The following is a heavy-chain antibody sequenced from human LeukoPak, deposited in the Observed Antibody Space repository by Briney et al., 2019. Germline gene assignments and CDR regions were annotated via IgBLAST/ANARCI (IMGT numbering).Heavy chain of an antibody. Sequence: ASVKVSFKASGYTFTGYYMHWVRQAPGQGLEWMGWINPNSGGTNYAQKFQGRVTMTRDTSISTAYMELSRLRSDDTAVYYCARGGALYGDYVWGHYFDYWGQGTLVTVSS. J-gene: IGHJ4*02. D-gene: IGHD4-17*01. CDR2: INPNSGGT. V-gene: IGHV1-2*02. CDR1: GYTFTGYY. CDR3: ARGGALYGDYVWGHYFDY.